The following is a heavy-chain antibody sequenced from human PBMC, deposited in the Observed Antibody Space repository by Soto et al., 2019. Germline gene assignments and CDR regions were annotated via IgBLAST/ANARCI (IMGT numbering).Heavy chain of an antibody. V-gene: IGHV4-31*03. CDR2: IYYSGSA. Sequence: QVQLQESGPGLVKPSQTLSLTCTVSGGSISSGGYYWSWIRQHPGKGLEWIGYIYYSGSAYYNPSLKSRVTISVDTSKNQFSLKLSSVTAADTAVYYCARCIAAAGMWFDPWGQGTLVTVSS. CDR1: GGSISSGGYY. D-gene: IGHD6-13*01. J-gene: IGHJ5*02. CDR3: ARCIAAAGMWFDP.